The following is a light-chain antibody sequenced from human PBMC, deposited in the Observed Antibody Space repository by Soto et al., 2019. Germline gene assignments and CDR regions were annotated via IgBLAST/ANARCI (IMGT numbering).Light chain of an antibody. J-gene: IGLJ1*01. CDR1: SSNIGGNS. V-gene: IGLV1-51*01. Sequence: QSVMTQPPSVSAAPGQKVTISCSGSSSNIGGNSVSWYQQLPGTAPKLLIYDDNKRPSGIPDRFSGSKSGTSATLGITGFQTGDEADYYCGSWDSSLSAYVVVTGTKLTVL. CDR3: GSWDSSLSAYV. CDR2: DDN.